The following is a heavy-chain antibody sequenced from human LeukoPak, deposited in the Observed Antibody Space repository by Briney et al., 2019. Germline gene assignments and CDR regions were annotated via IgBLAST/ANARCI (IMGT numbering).Heavy chain of an antibody. Sequence: SETLSLTCSVSGGSISGSSYYWGWIRQPPGKGLEWIGNIYYRGSTYYNPSLKSRVIMSIDTSKNQFSLKVNSVTATDTAVYYCAKAVWSRLAAGLDSWGQGTLVTVSS. V-gene: IGHV4-39*01. CDR3: AKAVWSRLAAGLDS. CDR2: IYYRGST. J-gene: IGHJ4*02. CDR1: GGSISGSSYY. D-gene: IGHD2-21*02.